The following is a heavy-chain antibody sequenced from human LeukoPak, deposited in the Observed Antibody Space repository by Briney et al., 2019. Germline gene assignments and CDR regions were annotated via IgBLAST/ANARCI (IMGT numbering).Heavy chain of an antibody. CDR2: IYSGGST. CDR1: GFTVSSNY. D-gene: IGHD6-19*01. CDR3: ARDRSSGWYDAFDI. Sequence: QSGGSLRLSCAASGFTVSSNYMSWVRQAPGKGLEWVSVIYSGGSTYYADSVKGRFTTSRDNSKNTLYLQMNSLRAEDTAVYYCARDRSSGWYDAFDIWGQGTMVTVSS. J-gene: IGHJ3*02. V-gene: IGHV3-53*01.